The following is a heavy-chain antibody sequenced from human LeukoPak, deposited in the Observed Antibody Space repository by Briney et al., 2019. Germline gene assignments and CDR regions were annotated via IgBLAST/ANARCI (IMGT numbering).Heavy chain of an antibody. CDR2: ISYDGSNK. CDR1: GFTFSSYG. Sequence: QPGRSLRLSCAASGFTFSSYGIHWVRQAPGKGLEWVAVISYDGSNKYYADSVKGRFTISRDNSKNTLYLQMNSLRAEDTAVYYCARGWLLDYWGQGTLVTVSS. CDR3: ARGWLLDY. D-gene: IGHD5-12*01. J-gene: IGHJ4*02. V-gene: IGHV3-30*03.